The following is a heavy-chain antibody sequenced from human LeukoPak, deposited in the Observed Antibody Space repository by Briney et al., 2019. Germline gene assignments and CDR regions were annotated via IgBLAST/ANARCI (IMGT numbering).Heavy chain of an antibody. Sequence: GGSLRLSCSASGFTFSSYAMHWVRQAPGKGLEYVSAISSNGGSTYYADSVKGRFTISRDNSKNTLYLQMSSLRAEDTAVYYCVKEGLVLRYFDWFRGSYYFDYWGQGTLVTASS. CDR2: ISSNGGST. CDR1: GFTFSSYA. CDR3: VKEGLVLRYFDWFRGSYYFDY. D-gene: IGHD3-9*01. J-gene: IGHJ4*02. V-gene: IGHV3-64D*06.